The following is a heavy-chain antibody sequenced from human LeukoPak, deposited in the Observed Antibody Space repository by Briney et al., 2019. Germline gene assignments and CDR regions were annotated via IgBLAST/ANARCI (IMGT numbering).Heavy chain of an antibody. CDR1: GYTFTSYY. J-gene: IGHJ4*02. Sequence: ASVKVSCKASGYTFTSYYMHWVRQAPGQGLEWMGIINPSGGSTSYAQKFQGRVTMTRGTSTSTVYMELSSLRSEDTAVYYCARDRKKTWIQLDYFDYWGQGTLVTVSS. CDR3: ARDRKKTWIQLDYFDY. D-gene: IGHD5-18*01. CDR2: INPSGGST. V-gene: IGHV1-46*01.